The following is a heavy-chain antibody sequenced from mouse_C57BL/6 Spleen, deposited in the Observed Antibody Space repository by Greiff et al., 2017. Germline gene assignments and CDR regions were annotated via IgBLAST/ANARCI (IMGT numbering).Heavy chain of an antibody. D-gene: IGHD2-2*01. CDR3: ARRADVYDGAWFAY. V-gene: IGHV1-54*01. J-gene: IGHJ3*01. Sequence: QVQLQQSGAELVRPGTSVKVSCKASGYAFTNYLIEWVKQRPGQGLEWIGVINPGSGGTNYNEKFKGKATLTADKSSSTAYMQLSSLTSEDSAVYFCARRADVYDGAWFAYWGQGTLVTVSA. CDR2: INPGSGGT. CDR1: GYAFTNYL.